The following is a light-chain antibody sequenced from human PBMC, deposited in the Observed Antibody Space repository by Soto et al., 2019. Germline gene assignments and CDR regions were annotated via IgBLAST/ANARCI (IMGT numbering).Light chain of an antibody. Sequence: EIVLTQSPCTLSLSPGESATLSCRASQSVTSSCLAWYQQKPGQAPRLLIYGASSRATGIPDRFSGSGSETDFTLTVSRLEPEDFAVYYCQQYGGSPITFGQGTRLEIK. J-gene: IGKJ5*01. CDR2: GAS. CDR3: QQYGGSPIT. CDR1: QSVTSSC. V-gene: IGKV3-20*01.